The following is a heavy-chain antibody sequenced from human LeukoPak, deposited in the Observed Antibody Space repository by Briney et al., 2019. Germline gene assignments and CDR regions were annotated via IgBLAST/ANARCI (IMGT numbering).Heavy chain of an antibody. CDR1: GFTFSYYP. J-gene: IGHJ4*02. CDR2: MSSDGSTQ. Sequence: GRSLRLSCTASGFTFSYYPMHWVRQAPGKGLEWVAVMSSDGSTQYYADSVKGRFTISRDNAKNSLYLQMNSLRAEDTAVYYCARGYDSGSYYVYWGQGTLVTVSS. V-gene: IGHV3-30*04. D-gene: IGHD3-22*01. CDR3: ARGYDSGSYYVY.